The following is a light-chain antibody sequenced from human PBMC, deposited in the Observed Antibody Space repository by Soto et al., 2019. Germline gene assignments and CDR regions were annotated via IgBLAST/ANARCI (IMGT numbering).Light chain of an antibody. V-gene: IGLV2-14*03. CDR1: GSDVGGYNY. Sequence: QSALTQPASVAGSPGQSITISCTGTGSDVGGYNYVSWYQHHPGKAPKLMIYDVSNRPSGVSNRFSGSKSGNTASLTISGLQPEDEADYYCSSYTTSNTRQIVFGTGT. CDR3: SSYTTSNTRQIV. J-gene: IGLJ1*01. CDR2: DVS.